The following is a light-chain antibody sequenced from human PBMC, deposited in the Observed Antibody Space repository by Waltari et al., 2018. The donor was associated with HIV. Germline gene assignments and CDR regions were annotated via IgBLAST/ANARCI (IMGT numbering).Light chain of an antibody. CDR3: SSYTSSSVV. J-gene: IGLJ2*01. CDR2: EVS. CDR1: SSDVGGYHY. Sequence: QSALTQPASVSGSPGQSITISCTGTSSDVGGYHYVSWYQQLQGKAPKLMIYEVSNRPAGVSNRFAGSKSGSTASLTIFGLQAEDEADYYCSSYTSSSVVFGGGTKLTVL. V-gene: IGLV2-14*01.